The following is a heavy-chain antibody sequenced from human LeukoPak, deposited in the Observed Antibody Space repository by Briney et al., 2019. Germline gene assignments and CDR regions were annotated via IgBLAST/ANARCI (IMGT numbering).Heavy chain of an antibody. D-gene: IGHD6-13*01. Sequence: GGTLSLSCAASGFTFSSYGMHWIRQAPGKGLEWVGVIWYDGSNKYYADSVKGRFTISRDNSKNTLYLQMDSLRAEDTAVYYCERKENSSWYVVRYWGQGTLVTVSS. V-gene: IGHV3-33*01. CDR3: ERKENSSWYVVRY. CDR2: IWYDGSNK. CDR1: GFTFSSYG. J-gene: IGHJ4*02.